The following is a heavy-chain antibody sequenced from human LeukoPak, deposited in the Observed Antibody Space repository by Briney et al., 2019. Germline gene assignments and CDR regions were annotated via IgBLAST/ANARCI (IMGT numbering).Heavy chain of an antibody. D-gene: IGHD6-6*01. CDR1: GFTFDDYA. Sequence: QAGRSLRLSCAASGFTFDDYAMHWVRQAPGKGLEWVSGISWNSGSIGYADSVKGRFTISRDNAKNSLCLQMNSLGAEDTALYYCAKDVADAARPSDAFDIWGQGTMVTVSS. J-gene: IGHJ3*02. V-gene: IGHV3-9*01. CDR2: ISWNSGSI. CDR3: AKDVADAARPSDAFDI.